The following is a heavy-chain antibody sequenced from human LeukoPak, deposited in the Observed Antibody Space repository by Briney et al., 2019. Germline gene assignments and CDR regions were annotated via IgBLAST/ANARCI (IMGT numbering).Heavy chain of an antibody. CDR1: GYSFTSYW. V-gene: IGHV5-51*01. CDR2: IYPGDSDT. J-gene: IGHJ6*03. D-gene: IGHD2-2*02. CDR3: ARLVRDIVVVPAAISSYYYYMDV. Sequence: GESLKISCKGSGYSFTSYWIGWARQMPGKGLEWMGIIYPGDSDTRYSPSFQGQVTISADKSISTAYLQWSSLKASDTAMYYCARLVRDIVVVPAAISSYYYYMDVWGKGTTVTVSS.